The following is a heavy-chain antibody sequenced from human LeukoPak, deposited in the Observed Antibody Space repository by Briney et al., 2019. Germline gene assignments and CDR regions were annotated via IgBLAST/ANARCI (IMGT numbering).Heavy chain of an antibody. CDR3: ARERTTIVSGTTIGAY. D-gene: IGHD1-7*01. V-gene: IGHV3-48*03. CDR2: IIGSGDII. J-gene: IGHJ4*02. CDR1: GFTFSSYE. Sequence: PGGSLRLSCAASGFTFSSYEMNWVRQAPGKGLEWISCIIGSGDIIYYADSVKGRFTITRDNAKNLVFLQMNSLRADDTAVYYCARERTTIVSGTTIGAYWGQGTLVTVSS.